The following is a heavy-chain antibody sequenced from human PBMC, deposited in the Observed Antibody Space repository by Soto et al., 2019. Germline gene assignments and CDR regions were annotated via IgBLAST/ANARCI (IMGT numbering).Heavy chain of an antibody. V-gene: IGHV2-70*01. CDR1: GFSLSTSGMC. D-gene: IGHD5-18*01. CDR3: ARGKGYTYGYDY. J-gene: IGHJ4*02. CDR2: IDWGDDK. Sequence: GSGPTLVNPTQTLTLTCTFSGFSLSTSGMCVSWIRQPPGKALEWLAVIDWGDDKYYSTPLKTRLTISKDTSKNQVVLTMTNMDPVDTATYYCARGKGYTYGYDYWGQGTLVTVSS.